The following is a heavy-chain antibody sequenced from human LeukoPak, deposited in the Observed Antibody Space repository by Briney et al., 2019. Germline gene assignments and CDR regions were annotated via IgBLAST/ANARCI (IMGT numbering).Heavy chain of an antibody. CDR1: GGSISSYY. CDR2: IYYSGST. V-gene: IGHV4-59*01. Sequence: SETLSLTCTVSGGSISSYYWSWIRQPPGKGLEWIGYIYYSGSTNYNPSLKSRVTISVDTSKNQFSLKLSSVTAADTAVYYCARELGGQVAVAKPNYYYYMDVWGKGTTVTVSS. J-gene: IGHJ6*03. CDR3: ARELGGQVAVAKPNYYYYMDV. D-gene: IGHD6-19*01.